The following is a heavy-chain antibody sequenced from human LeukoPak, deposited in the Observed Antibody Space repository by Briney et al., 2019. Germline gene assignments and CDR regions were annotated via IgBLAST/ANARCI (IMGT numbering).Heavy chain of an antibody. D-gene: IGHD3-3*01. J-gene: IGHJ4*02. CDR1: GFTFSSYA. CDR3: AKDGPGDFWSGYYTDY. CDR2: ISGSGGST. V-gene: IGHV3-23*01. Sequence: GGSLRLSCAASGFTFSSYAMSWVRQAPGKGLEWVSAISGSGGSTYYTDSVKGRFTISRDNSKNTLYLQMNSLRAEDTAVYYCAKDGPGDFWSGYYTDYWGQGTLVTVSS.